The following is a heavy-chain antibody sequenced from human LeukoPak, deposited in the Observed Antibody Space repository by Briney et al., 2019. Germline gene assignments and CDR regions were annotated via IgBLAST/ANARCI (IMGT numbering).Heavy chain of an antibody. CDR1: GGSFSGYY. Sequence: SETLSLTCAVYGGSFSGYYWSWIRQPPGKGLEWIGEINHSGSTNYNPSLKSRVTISVDTSKNQFSLKLSSVTAADTAVYYCASSSRTRTPARVFDYWGQGTLVTVSS. CDR3: ASSSRTRTPARVFDY. J-gene: IGHJ4*02. D-gene: IGHD2-2*01. V-gene: IGHV4-34*01. CDR2: INHSGST.